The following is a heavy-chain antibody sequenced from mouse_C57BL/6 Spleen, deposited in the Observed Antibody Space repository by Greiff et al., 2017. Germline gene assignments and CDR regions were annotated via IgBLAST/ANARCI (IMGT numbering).Heavy chain of an antibody. CDR1: GFSLSTFGMG. V-gene: IGHV8-8*01. CDR3: ARMAWTAQAAWFAY. D-gene: IGHD3-2*02. J-gene: IGHJ3*01. CDR2: IWWGDAK. Sequence: QVTLKESGPGLLQPSQTLSLTCSFSGFSLSTFGMGVGWIRQPSGEGLEWLAHIWWGDAKYYNPALKSRLTISKDTSKNQVFLKISNVDTADTATYYCARMAWTAQAAWFAYWGQGTLVTVSA.